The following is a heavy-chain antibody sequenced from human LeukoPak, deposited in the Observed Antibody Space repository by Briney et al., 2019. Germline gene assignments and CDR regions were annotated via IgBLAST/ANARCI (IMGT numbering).Heavy chain of an antibody. CDR1: GFTFSSYW. V-gene: IGHV3-74*01. CDR2: INSDGSST. J-gene: IGHJ4*02. CDR3: ARLYYYGSGSYYHFDY. D-gene: IGHD3-10*01. Sequence: PGGSLRLSCAASGFTFSSYWMHWVRQAPGKGLAWVSRINSDGSSTSYADSVKGRFTISRDNAKNTLYLQMNSLRAEDTAVYYCARLYYYGSGSYYHFDYWGQGTLVTVSS.